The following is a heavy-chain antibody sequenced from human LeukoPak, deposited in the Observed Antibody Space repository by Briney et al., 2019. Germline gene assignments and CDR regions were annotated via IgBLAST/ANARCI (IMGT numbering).Heavy chain of an antibody. V-gene: IGHV4-59*08. D-gene: IGHD3-10*01. J-gene: IGHJ4*02. CDR3: ARSYYYGSGSYYDY. CDR2: IYYSGST. Sequence: SETLSLTCTVSGGSISSYYWSRIRQPPGKGLEWIGYIYYSGSTNYNPSLKSRVTIPVDTSKNQFSLKLSSVTAADTAVYYCARSYYYGSGSYYDYWGQGTLVTVSS. CDR1: GGSISSYY.